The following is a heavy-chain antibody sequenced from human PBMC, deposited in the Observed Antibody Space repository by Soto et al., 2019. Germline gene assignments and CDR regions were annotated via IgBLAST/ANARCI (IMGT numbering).Heavy chain of an antibody. D-gene: IGHD3-9*01. Sequence: QVQLVQSGAEVKKPGSSVKVSCKASGGTFSSYTISWVRQAPGQGLEWMGRIIPILGIANYAQKFQGRVTITADKSTSTAYMELSSLRSEDTAVYYCARTGLLRYFAWSFDYWGQGTLVTVSS. CDR1: GGTFSSYT. V-gene: IGHV1-69*02. J-gene: IGHJ4*02. CDR3: ARTGLLRYFAWSFDY. CDR2: IIPILGIA.